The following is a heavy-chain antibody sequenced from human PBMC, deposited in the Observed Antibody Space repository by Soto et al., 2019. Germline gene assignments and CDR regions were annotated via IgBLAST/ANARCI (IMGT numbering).Heavy chain of an antibody. Sequence: QVHLQQWGAGLLKPSETPSLTCAVYGESFIGYYWTWIRQPPGKGLEWIGEINHRGSANYNPSLKSRVTISVDTSNNQFSLKLSSVTAADTSVHYCARTDIVTTNCFDPWGQGTLVTVSS. J-gene: IGHJ5*02. CDR3: ARTDIVTTNCFDP. CDR1: GESFIGYY. CDR2: INHRGSA. V-gene: IGHV4-34*02. D-gene: IGHD5-12*01.